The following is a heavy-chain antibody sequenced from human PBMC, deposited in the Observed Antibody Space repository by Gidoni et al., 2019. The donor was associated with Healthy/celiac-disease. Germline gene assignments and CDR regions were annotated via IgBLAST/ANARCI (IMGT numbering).Heavy chain of an antibody. CDR1: GFTCRNAW. Sequence: ELQLVESGGGLVKPGGSLRLSCAASGFTCRNAWMSLVSQAPGEGLEWVGRIKSKTDGGTTDYAAPVKGRFTISRDDSKNTLYLQMNSLKTEDTAVYYWTKYTNRVTDAFDIWGQGTMVTV. J-gene: IGHJ3*02. CDR2: IKSKTDGGTT. CDR3: TKYTNRVTDAFDI. D-gene: IGHD4-4*01. V-gene: IGHV3-15*01.